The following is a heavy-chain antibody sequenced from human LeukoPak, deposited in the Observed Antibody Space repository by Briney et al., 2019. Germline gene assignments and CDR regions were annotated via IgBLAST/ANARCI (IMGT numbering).Heavy chain of an antibody. Sequence: PSETLSLTCTVSGGSISSYYWSWIRQHPGKGLEWIGYIYYSGSTYYNPSLKSRVTISVDTSKNQFSLKLSSVTAADTAVYYCARIDRRDYYYGMDVWGQGTTVTVSS. CDR3: ARIDRRDYYYGMDV. D-gene: IGHD2/OR15-2a*01. V-gene: IGHV4-59*06. J-gene: IGHJ6*02. CDR1: GGSISSYY. CDR2: IYYSGST.